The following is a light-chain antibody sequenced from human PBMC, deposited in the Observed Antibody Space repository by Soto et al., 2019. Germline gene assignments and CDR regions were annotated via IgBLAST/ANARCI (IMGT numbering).Light chain of an antibody. Sequence: SVLTQPPSVSAAPEQKVTISCSGGSSNLGINFVSWYQQFPGAVPKLLIYENNKRPSGIPDRFSGAKSGTSATLDITGLQTGDEADYYCATWDGSLRAGVFGGGTKVTVL. CDR1: SSNLGINF. J-gene: IGLJ1*01. V-gene: IGLV1-51*02. CDR3: ATWDGSLRAGV. CDR2: ENN.